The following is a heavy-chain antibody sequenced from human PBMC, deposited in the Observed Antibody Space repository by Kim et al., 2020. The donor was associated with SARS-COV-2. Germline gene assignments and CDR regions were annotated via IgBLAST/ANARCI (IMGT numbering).Heavy chain of an antibody. D-gene: IGHD2-15*01. V-gene: IGHV1-3*01. CDR3: ARDLYCSGGSCYSNYFDY. J-gene: IGHJ4*02. CDR2: INAGNGNT. Sequence: ASVKVSCKASGYTFTSYAIHWVRQAPGQRLEWMGWINAGNGNTKYSQKFQGRVTITRDTSASTAYMELSSLRSEDTAVYYCARDLYCSGGSCYSNYFDYWGQGTLVTVSS. CDR1: GYTFTSYA.